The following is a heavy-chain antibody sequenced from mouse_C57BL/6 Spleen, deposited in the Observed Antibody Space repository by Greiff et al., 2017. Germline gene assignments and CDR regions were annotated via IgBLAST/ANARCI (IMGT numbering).Heavy chain of an antibody. CDR1: GYTFTSYW. CDR3: ANYYGSSAMDY. V-gene: IGHV1-74*01. Sequence: QVHVKQPGAELVKPGASVKVSCKASGYTFTSYWMHWVKQRPGQGLEWIGRIHPSDSDTNYNQKFKGKATLTVDKSSSTAYMQLSSLTSEDSAVYYCANYYGSSAMDYWGQGTSVTVSS. J-gene: IGHJ4*01. D-gene: IGHD1-1*01. CDR2: IHPSDSDT.